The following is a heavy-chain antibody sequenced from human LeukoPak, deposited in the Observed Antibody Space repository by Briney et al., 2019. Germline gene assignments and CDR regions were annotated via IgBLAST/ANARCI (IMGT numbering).Heavy chain of an antibody. CDR1: GFTFSNYW. CDR2: INSDGINT. Sequence: GGSLRLSCAASGFTFSNYWMHWVRQAPGKGLVWVSRINSDGINTSYADSVKGRFTISRDNAKNSLYLQMNSLRAEDTAVYYCARTMRSSGWYHAFDIWGQGTMVTVSS. J-gene: IGHJ3*02. V-gene: IGHV3-74*01. CDR3: ARTMRSSGWYHAFDI. D-gene: IGHD6-19*01.